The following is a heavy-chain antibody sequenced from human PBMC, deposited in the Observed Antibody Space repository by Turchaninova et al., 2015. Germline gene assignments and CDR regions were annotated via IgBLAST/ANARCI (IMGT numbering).Heavy chain of an antibody. Sequence: QVQLQESGPGLVKPSESLDPTVGGSGYSLSSGYSCGWVPQPPGKGLEWVATIYHDGRSYYNPSLESRVTISVDTSKNQFSLRLTSVTAADTAVYFCARDQGPRDHPSSSFWGQGTLVTVSS. J-gene: IGHJ4*02. V-gene: IGHV4-38-2*01. CDR3: ARDQGPRDHPSSSF. D-gene: IGHD3-16*02. CDR2: IYHDGRS. CDR1: GYSLSSGYS.